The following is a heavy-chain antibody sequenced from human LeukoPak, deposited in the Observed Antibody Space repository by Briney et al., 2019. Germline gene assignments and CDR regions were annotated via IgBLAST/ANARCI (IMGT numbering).Heavy chain of an antibody. CDR3: ARSLGDSSGFFFDP. V-gene: IGHV4-61*02. CDR2: IYTSGST. J-gene: IGHJ5*02. CDR1: GGSISSGSYY. D-gene: IGHD6-19*01. Sequence: SQTLSLTCTVSGGSISSGSYYWSWIRQPAGKGLEWIGRIYTSGSTNYNPSLKSRVTISVDTSKNQFSLKLSSVTAADTAVYYCARSLGDSSGFFFDPWGQGTLVTVSS.